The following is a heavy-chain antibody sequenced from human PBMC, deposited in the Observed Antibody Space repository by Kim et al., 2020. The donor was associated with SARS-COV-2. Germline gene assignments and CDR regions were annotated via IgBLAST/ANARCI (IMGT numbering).Heavy chain of an antibody. V-gene: IGHV3-33*06. CDR3: ANFES. Sequence: SDRSNKYYADSVVGRFTISRDNSKNMLFLQMNSLRAEDTAVYYCANFESWGQGTLVTVSS. CDR2: SDRSNK. J-gene: IGHJ4*02.